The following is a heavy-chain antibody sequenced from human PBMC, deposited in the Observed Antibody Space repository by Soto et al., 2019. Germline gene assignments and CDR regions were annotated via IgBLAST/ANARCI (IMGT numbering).Heavy chain of an antibody. D-gene: IGHD1-7*01. Sequence: QVQLQESGPGLVKPSQTLSLTCTVSGDSISSGGYYWSWIRQHPGQGLEWIGYIYDNGGAYYSPSLMGRVVISVDKSANQFSLRLNSVTAADTAVYYCARVKGGTTRRAFDSWGQGTLVTVSS. CDR2: IYDNGGA. V-gene: IGHV4-31*03. CDR3: ARVKGGTTRRAFDS. J-gene: IGHJ4*02. CDR1: GDSISSGGYY.